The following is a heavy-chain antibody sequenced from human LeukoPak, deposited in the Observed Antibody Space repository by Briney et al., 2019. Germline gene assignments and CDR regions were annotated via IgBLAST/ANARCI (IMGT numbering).Heavy chain of an antibody. CDR2: ISYDGSNK. V-gene: IGHV3-30*04. J-gene: IGHJ6*02. D-gene: IGHD1-26*01. Sequence: PGRSLRLSCAASGFTFSSYAMHWVRQAPGKGLEWVAVISYDGSNKYYADSVKGRFTISRDNSKNTLYLQMNSLRAEDTAVYYCAKGDRNYYGMDVWGQGTTVTVSS. CDR3: AKGDRNYYGMDV. CDR1: GFTFSSYA.